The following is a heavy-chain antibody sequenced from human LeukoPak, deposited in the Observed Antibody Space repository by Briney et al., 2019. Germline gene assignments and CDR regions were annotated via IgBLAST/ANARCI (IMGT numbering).Heavy chain of an antibody. V-gene: IGHV4-34*01. CDR1: GGSFRGYY. J-gene: IGHJ4*02. CDR3: ARGRVATYTGPVVY. CDR2: INHSGST. D-gene: IGHD5-12*01. Sequence: SETLSLTCAVYGGSFRGYYWSWIRQPPGKGLEWIGEINHSGSTNYNPSLKSRVTISVDTSKNQFSLKLSSVTAADTAVYYCARGRVATYTGPVVYWGQGTLVTVSS.